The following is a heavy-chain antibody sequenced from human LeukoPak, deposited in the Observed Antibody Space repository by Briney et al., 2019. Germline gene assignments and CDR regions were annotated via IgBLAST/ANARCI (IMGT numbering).Heavy chain of an antibody. D-gene: IGHD3-10*01. CDR1: GFMFSNYV. J-gene: IGHJ6*04. CDR2: ISSSSSYI. CDR3: ARDRNYGSGSYSLYYYYGMDV. Sequence: GGSLRLSCGASGFMFSNYVMNWVRQAPGKGLEWVSSISSSSSYIYYADSVKGRFTISRDNAKNSLYLQMNSLRAEDTAVYYCARDRNYGSGSYSLYYYYGMDVWGKGTTVTVSS. V-gene: IGHV3-21*01.